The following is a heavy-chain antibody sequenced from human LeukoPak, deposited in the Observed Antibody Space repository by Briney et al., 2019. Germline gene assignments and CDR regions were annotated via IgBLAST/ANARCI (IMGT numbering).Heavy chain of an antibody. CDR3: ARGGTSNDF. Sequence: PSETLSLTCTVFGGSISPNYWSWIRQPPGKGLEWIGYIYYSGSANYNPSLESRVTISVDTSKNQFSLKLSSVTAADTAVYYCARGGTSNDFWGQGTLVTVS. CDR2: IYYSGSA. V-gene: IGHV4-59*01. CDR1: GGSISPNY. D-gene: IGHD6-6*01. J-gene: IGHJ4*02.